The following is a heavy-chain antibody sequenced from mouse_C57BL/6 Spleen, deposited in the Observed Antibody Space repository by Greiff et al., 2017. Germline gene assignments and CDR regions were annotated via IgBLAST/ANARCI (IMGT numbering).Heavy chain of an antibody. D-gene: IGHD1-1*01. CDR2: IHPNSGST. Sequence: QVQLQQPGAELVKPGASVKLSCKASGYTFTSYWMHWVKQRPGQGLEWIGMIHPNSGSTNYNEKFKSKATLTVAKSSSTAYMQLSSLTSEDSAVYYGARGGYYGSSYDYFDYWGQGTTLTVSS. J-gene: IGHJ2*01. CDR1: GYTFTSYW. V-gene: IGHV1-64*01. CDR3: ARGGYYGSSYDYFDY.